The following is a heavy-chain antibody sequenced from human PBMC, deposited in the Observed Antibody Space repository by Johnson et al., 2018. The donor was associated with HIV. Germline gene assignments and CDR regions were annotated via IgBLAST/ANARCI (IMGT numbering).Heavy chain of an antibody. J-gene: IGHJ3*02. CDR1: EFSFSTYA. CDR3: AKDPPLCGGDCYAFDI. V-gene: IGHV3-33*06. D-gene: IGHD2-21*01. CDR2: IWYDGSNK. Sequence: QVQLVESGGGVVQPGRSLRLSCAASEFSFSTYAMHWVRQAPGKGLEWVALIWYDGSNKNYADSVKGRFTISRDNSKNTLYLQMNSLGAEDTAVYYCAKDPPLCGGDCYAFDIWGQGTMVTVSS.